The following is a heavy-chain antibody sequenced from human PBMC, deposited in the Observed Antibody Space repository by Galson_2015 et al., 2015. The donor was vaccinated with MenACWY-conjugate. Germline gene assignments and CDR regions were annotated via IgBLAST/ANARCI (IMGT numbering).Heavy chain of an antibody. J-gene: IGHJ1*01. D-gene: IGHD6-19*01. CDR2: ISGSGGST. CDR1: GFIFSHYA. V-gene: IGHV3-23*01. Sequence: SLRLSCAASGFIFSHYAMNWVRQAPGKGLEWVSTISGSGGSTYYAESVKGRFTISRDNSKNTLYLQVNSLRADDTAVYYCAKSCEDTSGCSPWHWGQGTLVTVSS. CDR3: AKSCEDTSGCSPWH.